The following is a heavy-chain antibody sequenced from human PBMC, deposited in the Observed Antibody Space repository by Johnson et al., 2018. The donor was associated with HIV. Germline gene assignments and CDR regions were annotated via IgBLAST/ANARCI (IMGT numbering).Heavy chain of an antibody. J-gene: IGHJ3*02. CDR1: GFTFDDYA. CDR3: ALVLWALPGAFDI. Sequence: VQLVESGGGLVQPGRSLRLSCAASGFTFDDYAMHWVRQAPGKGLEWVSGISWNSGSIGYADSVKGRFTISRDKFKNTLYLQMNSLRPEDAAVYYCALVLWALPGAFDIWGQGTLVTVSS. V-gene: IGHV3-9*01. CDR2: ISWNSGSI. D-gene: IGHD6-6*01.